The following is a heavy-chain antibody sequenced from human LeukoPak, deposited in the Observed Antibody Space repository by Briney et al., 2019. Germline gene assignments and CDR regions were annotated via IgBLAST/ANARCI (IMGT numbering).Heavy chain of an antibody. J-gene: IGHJ4*02. CDR3: AKDHGSSDWYYFDY. V-gene: IGHV3-7*01. CDR1: RFSLRSYW. D-gene: IGHD6-13*01. Sequence: GGALRLSLVAPRFSLRSYWITWGRPAPGKGLEWVSNIKQDGSAKYYVDSVKGRFTISRENAKNSLYLQMNTLRADDTAVYYCAKDHGSSDWYYFDYWGEGNLVTVSS. CDR2: IKQDGSAK.